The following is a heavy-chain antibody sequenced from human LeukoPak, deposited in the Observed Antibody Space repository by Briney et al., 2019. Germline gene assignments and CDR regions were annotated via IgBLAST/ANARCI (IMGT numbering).Heavy chain of an antibody. V-gene: IGHV4-59*01. J-gene: IGHJ6*02. CDR3: ARSYDSRGYYYYGMDV. Sequence: SETLSLTCTVPGGSISNYYGSWIRQPPGKGLEWIGYIYYSGSTNYNASLKSRVTISVDTSKNQFSLKLSAVTAADTAVYYCARSYDSRGYYYYGMDVWGQGTTVTVSS. CDR1: GGSISNYY. D-gene: IGHD3-22*01. CDR2: IYYSGST.